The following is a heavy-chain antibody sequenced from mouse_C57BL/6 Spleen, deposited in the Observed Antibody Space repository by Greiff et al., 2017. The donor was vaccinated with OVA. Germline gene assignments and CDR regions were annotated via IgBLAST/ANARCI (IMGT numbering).Heavy chain of an antibody. D-gene: IGHD2-1*01. Sequence: EVQGVESGGGLVQPGGSMKLSCAASGFTFSDAWMDWVRQSPEKGLEWVAEIRNKANNHATYYAESVKGRFTISRDDSKSSVYLQMNSLRAEDTGIYYCTREIYYAPRGDYWGQGTSVTVSS. J-gene: IGHJ4*01. CDR1: GFTFSDAW. CDR2: IRNKANNHAT. CDR3: TREIYYAPRGDY. V-gene: IGHV6-6*01.